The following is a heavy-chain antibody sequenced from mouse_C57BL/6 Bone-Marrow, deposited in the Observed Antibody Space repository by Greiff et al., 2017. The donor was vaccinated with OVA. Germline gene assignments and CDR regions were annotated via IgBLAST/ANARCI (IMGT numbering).Heavy chain of an antibody. CDR3: ARDRGYYDYDEDYFDY. D-gene: IGHD2-4*01. Sequence: DVKLVESGEGLVKPGGSLKLSCAASGFTFSSYSMSWVRQTPEKRLEWVAYISSGGDYIYYADTVKGRFTLSRDNARNTLYLQMSRLKSEDTAMYYCARDRGYYDYDEDYFDYWGQGTTLTVSA. CDR2: ISSGGDYI. CDR1: GFTFSSYS. V-gene: IGHV5-9-1*02. J-gene: IGHJ2*01.